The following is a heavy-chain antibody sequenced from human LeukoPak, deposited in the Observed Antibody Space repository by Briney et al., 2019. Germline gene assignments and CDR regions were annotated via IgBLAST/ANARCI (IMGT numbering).Heavy chain of an antibody. CDR3: AREGAVDGRAFDF. J-gene: IGHJ3*01. CDR1: GFTFNSYG. D-gene: IGHD6-19*01. Sequence: GGSLRLSCAASGFTFNSYGMLWVPQAPGKGRVGVAVIWYDGSNKYYADSVKVRFTISNDNAKNRLYLQMNSVKAEDKAVYYCAREGAVDGRAFDFWGQGTMVTVSS. V-gene: IGHV3-33*01. CDR2: IWYDGSNK.